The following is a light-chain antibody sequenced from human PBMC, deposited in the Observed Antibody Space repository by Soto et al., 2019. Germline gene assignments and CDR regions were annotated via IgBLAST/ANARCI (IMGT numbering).Light chain of an antibody. V-gene: IGKV1-9*01. CDR1: QGISSL. CDR3: QQFKESFT. J-gene: IGKJ5*01. CDR2: GAT. Sequence: IQLTQSPSSLSASIGDRVSITCRASQGISSLLAWYQQKPGKAPKLLIYGATTLRSGVPSRFSGSGSGTDFTLTITRLQPDDFATYYCQQFKESFTFGQGTRLEI.